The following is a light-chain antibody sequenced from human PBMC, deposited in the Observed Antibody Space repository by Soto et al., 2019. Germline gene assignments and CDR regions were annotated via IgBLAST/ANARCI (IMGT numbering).Light chain of an antibody. V-gene: IGKV1-5*01. Sequence: DIQMTQSPSTVSASVGDGVTITCRASQSISTWLAWYQQKPGKAPNLLIYDASTLESGGPSGFSGSGSGTEFTLTISSLQPDDSATYDCQQYNSYPYTFGQGTKLESK. CDR1: QSISTW. J-gene: IGKJ2*01. CDR2: DAS. CDR3: QQYNSYPYT.